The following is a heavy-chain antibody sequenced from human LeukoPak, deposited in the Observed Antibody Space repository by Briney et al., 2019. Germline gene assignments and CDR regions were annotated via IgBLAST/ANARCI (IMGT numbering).Heavy chain of an antibody. J-gene: IGHJ5*02. CDR3: ARDFYDSSGYYKNWFDP. D-gene: IGHD3-22*01. CDR1: GGSLSSYY. Sequence: SETLSLTCTVSGGSLSSYYWSWIRQPPGKGLEWIGYIYYSGSTNYNPSLTSRVTISVDTSKNQFSLKLSSVTAADTAVYYCARDFYDSSGYYKNWFDPWGQGTLVTVSS. V-gene: IGHV4-59*01. CDR2: IYYSGST.